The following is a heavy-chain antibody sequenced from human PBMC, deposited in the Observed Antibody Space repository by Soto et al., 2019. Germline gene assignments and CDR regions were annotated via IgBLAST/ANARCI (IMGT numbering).Heavy chain of an antibody. J-gene: IGHJ4*02. V-gene: IGHV1-18*01. CDR1: GYTFTSYG. D-gene: IGHD4-17*01. CDR2: ISAYNGNT. Sequence: VASVKVSCKASGYTFTSYGISWVRQAPGQGLEWMGWISAYNGNTNYAQKLQGRVTMTTDTSTSTAYMELRSLRSDDTAVYYCARDSSTTVTTFVDYWGQGTLVTVSS. CDR3: ARDSSTTVTTFVDY.